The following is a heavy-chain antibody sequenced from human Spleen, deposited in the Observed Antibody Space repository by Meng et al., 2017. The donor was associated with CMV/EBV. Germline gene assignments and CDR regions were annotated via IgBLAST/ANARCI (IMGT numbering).Heavy chain of an antibody. Sequence: GESLKISCAASRFTFSSYSMNWVRQAPGKGLEWVSSISSSSSYIYYADSVKGRFTISRHNAENSLFLQMNSLRAEDTAVYYCAREGDASFDYWGQGTLVTVSS. CDR3: AREGDASFDY. V-gene: IGHV3-21*01. CDR2: ISSSSSYI. CDR1: RFTFSSYS. D-gene: IGHD3-16*01. J-gene: IGHJ4*02.